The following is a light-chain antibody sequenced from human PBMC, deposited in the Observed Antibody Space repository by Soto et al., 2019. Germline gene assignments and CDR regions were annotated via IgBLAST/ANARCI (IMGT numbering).Light chain of an antibody. J-gene: IGLJ1*01. CDR1: SSNIGTNT. V-gene: IGLV1-44*01. CDR2: VDS. CDR3: AAWDDSLNGYV. Sequence: QSVLTQPPSASGTHGQRVTISCSGGSSNIGTNTVNWYQQLPGTAPKLLIYVDSQRPSGVPDRFSGSKSGTSASLAISGLQSEDEADYYCAAWDDSLNGYVFGTGTKLTVL.